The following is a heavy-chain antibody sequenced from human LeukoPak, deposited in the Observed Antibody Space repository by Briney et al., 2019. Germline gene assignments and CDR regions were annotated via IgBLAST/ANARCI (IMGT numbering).Heavy chain of an antibody. J-gene: IGHJ6*02. Sequence: ASVKVSCKASGYTFTSYDINWVRQATGQGLEWMGWMNPNSGNTGYAQKFQGRGTMTRNTSISTAYMELSSLRSEDTAVYYCARGGEAGDYGDYGKHYYYYYGMDVWGQGTTVTVSS. V-gene: IGHV1-8*01. D-gene: IGHD4-17*01. CDR3: ARGGEAGDYGDYGKHYYYYYGMDV. CDR1: GYTFTSYD. CDR2: MNPNSGNT.